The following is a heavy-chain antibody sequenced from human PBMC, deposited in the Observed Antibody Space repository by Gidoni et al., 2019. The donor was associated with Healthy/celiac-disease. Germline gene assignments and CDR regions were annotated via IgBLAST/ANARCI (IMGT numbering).Heavy chain of an antibody. J-gene: IGHJ6*02. D-gene: IGHD6-19*01. CDR2: INHSGST. CDR1: GGSFSGYY. Sequence: QVQLQQWGAGLLKPSETLSLTRAVYGGSFSGYYWSWIRPPPGKGLEWIGEINHSGSTNYNPSLKSRVTISVDTSKNQFSLKLSSVTAADTAVYYCARAQTGYSSGSLRGYYYYYYGMDVWGQGTTVTVSS. CDR3: ARAQTGYSSGSLRGYYYYYYGMDV. V-gene: IGHV4-34*01.